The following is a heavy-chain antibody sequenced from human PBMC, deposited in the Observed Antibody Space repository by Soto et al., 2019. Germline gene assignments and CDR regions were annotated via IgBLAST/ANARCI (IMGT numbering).Heavy chain of an antibody. J-gene: IGHJ6*02. V-gene: IGHV3-23*01. D-gene: IGHD6-19*01. CDR1: GFTFSSYA. Sequence: GGSLRLSCAASGFTFSSYAMHWVRQAPGKGLEWVSAISGSGGSTYYADSVKGRFTISRDNSKNTLYLQMNSLRAEDTAVYYCAKDGVAGYYYGMDVWGQGTTVTVSS. CDR2: ISGSGGST. CDR3: AKDGVAGYYYGMDV.